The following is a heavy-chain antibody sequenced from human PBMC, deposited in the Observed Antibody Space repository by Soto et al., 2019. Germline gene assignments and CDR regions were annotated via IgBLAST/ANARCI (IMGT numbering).Heavy chain of an antibody. CDR2: IDPSDSYT. D-gene: IGHD6-19*01. J-gene: IGHJ5*02. Sequence: PGESLKISCKGSGYSFTSYWISWVRQMPGKGLEWMGRIDPSDSYTNYSPSFQGHVTISADKSISIAYLQWSSLKASDTAMYYCARRGGDVVWYSSGWYYNWFDPWGQGTLVTVSS. V-gene: IGHV5-10-1*01. CDR3: ARRGGDVVWYSSGWYYNWFDP. CDR1: GYSFTSYW.